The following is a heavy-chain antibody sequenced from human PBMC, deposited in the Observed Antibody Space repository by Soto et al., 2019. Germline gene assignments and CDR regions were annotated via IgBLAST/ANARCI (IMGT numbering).Heavy chain of an antibody. CDR3: ARRSAGYCSGGSCSDYFDY. J-gene: IGHJ4*02. D-gene: IGHD2-15*01. CDR1: GGSISSSSYY. V-gene: IGHV4-39*01. CDR2: IYYSGST. Sequence: QLQLQESGPGLVKPSETLSLTCTVSGGSISSSSYYWGWIRQPPGKGLEWIGSIYYSGSTYYNPSLKSRVTISVDTSKNQFSLKLSSVTSADTAVYYCARRSAGYCSGGSCSDYFDYWGQGTLVTVSS.